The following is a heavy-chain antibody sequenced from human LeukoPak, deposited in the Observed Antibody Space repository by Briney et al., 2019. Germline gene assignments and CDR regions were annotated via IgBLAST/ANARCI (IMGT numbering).Heavy chain of an antibody. J-gene: IGHJ3*01. V-gene: IGHV4-59*08. Sequence: SETLSLTCSVSGGFISTYYWSWIRQPPGKGLEWIGYVRYSGNTNYNPSLKSRVTVSVDTSKNQFSLKLSSVTAADTAVYYCARHWTGATSITDGFDLWGQGTTVTVSS. CDR2: VRYSGNT. D-gene: IGHD5-24*01. CDR3: ARHWTGATSITDGFDL. CDR1: GGFISTYY.